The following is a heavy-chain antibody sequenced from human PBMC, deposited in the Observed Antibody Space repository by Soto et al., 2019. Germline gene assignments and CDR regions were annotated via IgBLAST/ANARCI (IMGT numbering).Heavy chain of an antibody. D-gene: IGHD6-13*01. CDR3: ARYSASGSYYYFGMDV. V-gene: IGHV4-4*02. Sequence: PSETLSLTCAVSGDSISSSNWWTWVRQPSGKGPEWIGDIYHTGITNYNPSLKSRVTILVDKSKNQFSLKLTSVTAADTAVYYCARYSASGSYYYFGMDVWGQGTTVTVSS. CDR2: IYHTGIT. CDR1: GDSISSSNW. J-gene: IGHJ6*02.